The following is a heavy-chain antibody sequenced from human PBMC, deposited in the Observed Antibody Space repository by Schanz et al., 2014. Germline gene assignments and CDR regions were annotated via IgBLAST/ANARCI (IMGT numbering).Heavy chain of an antibody. CDR1: GFSFSDYS. V-gene: IGHV3-48*02. CDR2: IKISGDV. J-gene: IGHJ3*02. D-gene: IGHD1-1*01. Sequence: EVQLVESGGGLVQSGGSLRLSCAASGFSFSDYSMNWVRQAPGKGLEWISYIKISGDVFYTDSVKGRFTISRDNAKSSLYLQMSSLRDEDTAIYYCVRDRWDWNNAFDIWGQGTMVTVSS. CDR3: VRDRWDWNNAFDI.